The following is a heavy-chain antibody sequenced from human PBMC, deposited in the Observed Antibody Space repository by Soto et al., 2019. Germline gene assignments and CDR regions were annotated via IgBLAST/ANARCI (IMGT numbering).Heavy chain of an antibody. Sequence: SETSSVAEVCRCRGGSYHIRQKQPPGKGLEWIGYIYYSGSTYYNPSLKSRVTISVDTSKNQFSLKLSSVTAADTAVYYCARGSYYYDSSGYYHYWGHGTLVTVSS. CDR2: IYYSGST. CDR1: EVCRCRGGSY. D-gene: IGHD3-22*01. J-gene: IGHJ4*01. V-gene: IGHV4-30-4*01. CDR3: ARGSYYYDSSGYYHY.